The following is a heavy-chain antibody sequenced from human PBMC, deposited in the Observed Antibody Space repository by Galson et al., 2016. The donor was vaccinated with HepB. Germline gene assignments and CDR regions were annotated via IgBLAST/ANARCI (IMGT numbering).Heavy chain of an antibody. Sequence: SLRLSCAASGFTFSSYAMNWVRQAPGKGLEWVSTISGSGRSTSYADSVKGRFTISRDNSKNTLYLQMNSLRAEDTAVYYCAKIGLIPSFDYWGQGALVTVSA. CDR2: ISGSGRST. D-gene: IGHD2-21*01. J-gene: IGHJ4*02. CDR1: GFTFSSYA. V-gene: IGHV3-23*01. CDR3: AKIGLIPSFDY.